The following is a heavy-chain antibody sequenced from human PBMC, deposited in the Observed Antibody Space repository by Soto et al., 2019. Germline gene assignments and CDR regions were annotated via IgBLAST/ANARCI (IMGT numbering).Heavy chain of an antibody. D-gene: IGHD3-3*01. CDR1: GSTFSSYA. Sequence: GGSLRLSCAASGSTFSSYAMSWVRQAPGKGRERVSAISGSGGSTYYADSVKGRFTISRDNSKNTLYLQMHRLRAEDTAVYYCGTDNGDFGVVGHIDYWGQGILVTVSS. CDR3: GTDNGDFGVVGHIDY. J-gene: IGHJ4*02. V-gene: IGHV3-23*01. CDR2: ISGSGGST.